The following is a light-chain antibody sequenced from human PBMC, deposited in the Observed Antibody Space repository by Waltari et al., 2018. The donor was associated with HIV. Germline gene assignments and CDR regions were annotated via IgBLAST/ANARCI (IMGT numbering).Light chain of an antibody. CDR1: SSQIGARFD. CDR2: GNN. CDR3: QSYDSSLSGSV. V-gene: IGLV1-40*01. Sequence: SVLTQPPSVSGAPGQRVTISCTGSSSQIGARFDGHRDQPLPGTAPKLLIYGNNNRPSGVPDRFSGSKSGTSASLAITGLQAEDEADYYCQSYDSSLSGSVFGGGTKLTVL. J-gene: IGLJ2*01.